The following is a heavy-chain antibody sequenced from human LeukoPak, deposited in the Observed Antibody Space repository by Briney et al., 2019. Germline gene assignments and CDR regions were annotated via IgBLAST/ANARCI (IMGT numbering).Heavy chain of an antibody. CDR2: QSSDGSDK. J-gene: IGHJ3*01. V-gene: IGHV3-30*15. Sequence: GGSLRLSCAASGFSFASYAMHWVRLAPGKGLEWVAVQSSDGSDKFYAASVRGRFTISRDNSKHTLFLQMSSLRAEDTAVYYCARVLTTKQLLFDAFDVWGQGTMVTVSS. D-gene: IGHD6-6*01. CDR1: GFSFASYA. CDR3: ARVLTTKQLLFDAFDV.